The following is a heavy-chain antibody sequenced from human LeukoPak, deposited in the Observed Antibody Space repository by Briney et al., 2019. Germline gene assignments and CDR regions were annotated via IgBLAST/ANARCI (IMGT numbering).Heavy chain of an antibody. V-gene: IGHV3-30-3*01. CDR3: ARDFDSGSYIYYFDY. CDR2: ISCDGSNK. CDR1: GFTFSSYA. D-gene: IGHD1-26*01. J-gene: IGHJ4*02. Sequence: PGGSLRLPCAASGFTFSSYAMHWVRQAPGKGLEWVAVISCDGSNKYYADSVKGRFTISRDNSKNTLYLQMNSLRAEDTAVYYCARDFDSGSYIYYFDYWGQGTLVTVSS.